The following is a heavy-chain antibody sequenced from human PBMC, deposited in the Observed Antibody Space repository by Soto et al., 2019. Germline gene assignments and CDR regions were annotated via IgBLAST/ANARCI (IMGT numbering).Heavy chain of an antibody. CDR1: GGSISSSSYY. J-gene: IGHJ4*02. Sequence: PSETLSLTCTVSGGSISSSSYYWGWIRQPPGKGLEWIGSIYYSGSTYYNPSLKSRVTISVDTSKNQFSLKLSSVTAADTAVYYCARSPGSGPAHFDYWGQGTLVTVSS. CDR3: ARSPGSGPAHFDY. V-gene: IGHV4-39*07. D-gene: IGHD6-19*01. CDR2: IYYSGST.